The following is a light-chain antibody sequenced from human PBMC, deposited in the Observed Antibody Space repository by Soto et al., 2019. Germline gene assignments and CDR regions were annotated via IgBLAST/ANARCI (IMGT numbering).Light chain of an antibody. CDR2: RAS. CDR1: QNNYSN. V-gene: IGKV3-15*01. Sequence: IVMTQFPATLSVSPGGRATLSCRASQNNYSNIAWYQQRPGQAPRLLIYRASTRATGVPARFSGSGSGTEFTLTISSLQSEDFTVSSCLQYHNLGAFGQGTKV. CDR3: LQYHNLGA. J-gene: IGKJ1*01.